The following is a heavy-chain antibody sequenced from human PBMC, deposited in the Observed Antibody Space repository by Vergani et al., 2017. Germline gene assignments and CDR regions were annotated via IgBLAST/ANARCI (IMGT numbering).Heavy chain of an antibody. CDR3: ARAVAGTSGGYYYYGMDV. CDR1: GGTFSSYA. D-gene: IGHD6-19*01. CDR2: MNPNSGNT. V-gene: IGHV1-8*02. Sequence: QVQLVQSGAEVKKPGSSVKVSCKASGGTFSSYAISWVRQAPGQGLEWMGWMNPNSGNTGYAQKFQGRVTMTRNTSISTAYMELSSLRSEDTAVYYCARAVAGTSGGYYYYGMDVWGQGP. J-gene: IGHJ6*02.